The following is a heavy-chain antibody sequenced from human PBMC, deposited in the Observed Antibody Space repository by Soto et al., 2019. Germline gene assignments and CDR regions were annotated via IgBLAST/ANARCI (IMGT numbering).Heavy chain of an antibody. CDR3: AHRPSYCSGGSCYSGFDS. J-gene: IGHJ4*02. CDR2: IYWDDDK. CDR1: GFSLSTSGVG. Sequence: QITLKESGPTLVKPTQTLTLTCTFSGFSLSTSGVGVGWIRQPPGKALEWLALIYWDDDKRYSPSLKSRLTSTKXTXKXQLXLTMTHMDPVDTATYYSAHRPSYCSGGSCYSGFDSWGQGTLVTVSS. D-gene: IGHD2-15*01. V-gene: IGHV2-5*02.